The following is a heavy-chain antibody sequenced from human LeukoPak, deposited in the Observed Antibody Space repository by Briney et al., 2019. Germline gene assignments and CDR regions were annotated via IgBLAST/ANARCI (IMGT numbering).Heavy chain of an antibody. D-gene: IGHD3-10*01. CDR2: IYYSGST. CDR3: AREDTMVRGQFLR. J-gene: IGHJ4*02. CDR1: GGSISGYY. V-gene: IGHV4-59*01. Sequence: SETLSLTCTVSGGSISGYYWSWIRQPPGKGLEWIGYIYYSGSTNYNPSLKSRVTISVDTSKNQFSLKLSSVTAADTAVYYCAREDTMVRGQFLRWGQGTLVTVSS.